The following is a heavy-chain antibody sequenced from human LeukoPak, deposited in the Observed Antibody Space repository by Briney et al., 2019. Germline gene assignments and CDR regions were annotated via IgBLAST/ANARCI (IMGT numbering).Heavy chain of an antibody. CDR3: ARDRRYRDYPFFDY. D-gene: IGHD4-17*01. J-gene: IGHJ4*02. CDR1: GFTFSSYG. V-gene: IGHV3-33*01. CDR2: IWYDGSNK. Sequence: GGSLRLSCAASGFTFSSYGMHWVRQAPGKGLEWVAVIWYDGSNKYYADSVKGRFTISRDNSKNTLYLQMNSLRAEDTAVYYCARDRRYRDYPFFDYWGQGTLVTVSS.